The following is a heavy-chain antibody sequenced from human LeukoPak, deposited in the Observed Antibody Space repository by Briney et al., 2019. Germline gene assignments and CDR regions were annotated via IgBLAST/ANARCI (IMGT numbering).Heavy chain of an antibody. J-gene: IGHJ5*02. CDR3: ARPPGTAAAWFDP. CDR1: GYSISSGYY. CDR2: IYHSGST. D-gene: IGHD6-13*01. V-gene: IGHV4-38-2*02. Sequence: SSETLSLTCTVSGYSISSGYYWGWIRQPPGKGLEWIGSIYHSGSTYYNPSLQSRVTISVDKSKDQLSLKLNSVTATDTAIYYCARPPGTAAAWFDPWGQGTLVTVSS.